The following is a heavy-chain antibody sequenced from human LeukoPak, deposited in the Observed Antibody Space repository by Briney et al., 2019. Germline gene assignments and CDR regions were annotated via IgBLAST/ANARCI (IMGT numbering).Heavy chain of an antibody. CDR1: GYTFISYG. Sequence: ASVKVSCKASGYTFISYGFSWVRQAPGQGLEWMGWISTYNGNTDYAQKLQGRVTMTTDTSTRTAYMELRSLRSDDTAVYCCARDARLRWFGEWGDYWGQGTLVSVSS. CDR3: ARDARLRWFGEWGDY. CDR2: ISTYNGNT. V-gene: IGHV1-18*04. D-gene: IGHD3-10*01. J-gene: IGHJ4*02.